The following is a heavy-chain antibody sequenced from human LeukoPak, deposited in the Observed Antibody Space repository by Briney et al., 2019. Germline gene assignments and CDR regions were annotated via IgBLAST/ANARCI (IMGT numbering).Heavy chain of an antibody. CDR1: GFTFYNSG. V-gene: IGHV3-23*01. D-gene: IGHD1-26*01. J-gene: IGHJ4*02. CDR3: AIEQWELKY. CDR2: ISGSGGAT. Sequence: GSLRLSCAASGFTFYNSGMGWVRQAPGKGLEWVSAISGSGGATYYADSVKGRFTVSRDDSKNTLYLQMNGLRAEDTAVYYCAIEQWELKYWGQGTLVTVSS.